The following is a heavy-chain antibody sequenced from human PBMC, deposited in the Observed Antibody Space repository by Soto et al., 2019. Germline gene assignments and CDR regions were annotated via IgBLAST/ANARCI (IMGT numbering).Heavy chain of an antibody. D-gene: IGHD6-6*01. CDR3: AREGGSIAAPNDAFDI. Sequence: KQSPTLSLTCAISGDSVSSNSAAWNWIRQSPSRGLEWLGRTYYRSKWYNDYAVSVKSRITINPDTSKNQFSLQLNSVTPEDTAVYYCAREGGSIAAPNDAFDIWGQGTMVTVSS. CDR2: TYYRSKWYN. V-gene: IGHV6-1*01. CDR1: GDSVSSNSAA. J-gene: IGHJ3*02.